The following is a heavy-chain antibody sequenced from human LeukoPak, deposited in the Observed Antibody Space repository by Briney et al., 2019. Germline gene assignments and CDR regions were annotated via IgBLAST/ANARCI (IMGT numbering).Heavy chain of an antibody. J-gene: IGHJ4*02. CDR3: AKSFGPVIAAAGTGAD. CDR1: GFTFSSYA. V-gene: IGHV3-30*04. Sequence: PGGSLRLSCGASGFTFSSYAMHWVRQAPGKGLEWVAVISYDGSNKYYADSVKGRFTISRDNSKNTLYLQMNSLRAEDTAVYYCAKSFGPVIAAAGTGADWGQGILVTVSS. D-gene: IGHD6-13*01. CDR2: ISYDGSNK.